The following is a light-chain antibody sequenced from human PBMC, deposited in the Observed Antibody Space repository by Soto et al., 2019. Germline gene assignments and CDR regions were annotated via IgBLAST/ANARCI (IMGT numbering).Light chain of an antibody. CDR2: GAS. V-gene: IGKV3-20*01. J-gene: IGKJ2*01. CDR3: HQYGSSPPYT. Sequence: EIVLTQSPGTLSLSPGERATLSCRASQSVSSSYLAWYQQKPGQAPRLLIYGASSRATGIPDRFSGSGSGTDFTLTISRLEPEDFAVYYSHQYGSSPPYTFGQGTKLEIK. CDR1: QSVSSSY.